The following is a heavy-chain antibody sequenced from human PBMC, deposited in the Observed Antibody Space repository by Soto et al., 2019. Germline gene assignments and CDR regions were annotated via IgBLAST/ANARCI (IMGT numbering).Heavy chain of an antibody. J-gene: IGHJ6*02. CDR3: ARALGVLRYFDWLLSYGMDV. Sequence: ASVKVSCKASGYTFTSYAMHWVRQARGQKLEWMGWINAGNGNTKYSQKFQGRVTITRDTSASTAYMELSSLRSEDTAVYYCARALGVLRYFDWLLSYGMDVWGQGTTVTVSS. V-gene: IGHV1-3*01. D-gene: IGHD3-9*01. CDR2: INAGNGNT. CDR1: GYTFTSYA.